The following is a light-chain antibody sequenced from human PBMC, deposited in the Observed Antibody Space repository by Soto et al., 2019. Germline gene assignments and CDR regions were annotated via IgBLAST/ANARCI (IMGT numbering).Light chain of an antibody. Sequence: EIVMTQSPLSLPVTPGEPASISCRSSQSLLQSNGNNQLGWVLQKPGQSPQLLMYLGSSRASGVPDRFSGSGSGPDFTLKISRVEPEDVGVYYCMQVLQTPPTFGGGTKVEIK. J-gene: IGKJ4*01. CDR1: QSLLQSNGNNQ. V-gene: IGKV2-28*01. CDR3: MQVLQTPPT. CDR2: LGS.